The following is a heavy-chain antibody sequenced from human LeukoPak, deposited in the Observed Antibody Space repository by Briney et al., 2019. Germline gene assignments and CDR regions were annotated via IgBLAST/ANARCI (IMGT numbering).Heavy chain of an antibody. CDR3: ARAVFNLETTPVIEEEDY. CDR2: IIPILGKA. J-gene: IGHJ4*02. V-gene: IGHV1-69*04. Sequence: SVTVSFMASGGTFINYAIRWVRQAPGQGLEWMGRIIPILGKANYAQKFQGRVAITADKSTSTAYMELSSLRSEDTAVYYCARAVFNLETTPVIEEEDYWGQGSLVTVSS. D-gene: IGHD1-1*01. CDR1: GGTFINYA.